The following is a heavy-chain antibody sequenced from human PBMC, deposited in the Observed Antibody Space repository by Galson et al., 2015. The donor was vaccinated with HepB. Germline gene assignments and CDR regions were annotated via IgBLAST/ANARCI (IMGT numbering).Heavy chain of an antibody. CDR3: ARHNMPLTTGTLDDAFEI. CDR1: GYSFTSYW. D-gene: IGHD4-17*01. V-gene: IGHV5-51*01. J-gene: IGHJ3*02. Sequence: QSGAEVKKPGESLKMSCKGSGYSFTSYWIGWVRQMPGKGLEWMGIIYPGNSETRYSPSFQGQVTISADKSIRTAYLQWSSLKASDSAMYYCARHNMPLTTGTLDDAFEIWGQGTMVTFSS. CDR2: IYPGNSET.